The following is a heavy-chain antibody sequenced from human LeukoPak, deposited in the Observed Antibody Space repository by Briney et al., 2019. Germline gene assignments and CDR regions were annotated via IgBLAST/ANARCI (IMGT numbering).Heavy chain of an antibody. CDR1: GFTFDDYA. CDR3: AKDTDYYDSSGITFDY. J-gene: IGHJ4*02. D-gene: IGHD3-22*01. CDR2: ISWNSGSI. V-gene: IGHV3-9*01. Sequence: PGRSLRLSCAASGFTFDDYAMHWVRQAPGKGLEWVSGISWNSGSIGYADSVKGRFTISRDNAKNSLYLQMNSLRAEDTALYYCAKDTDYYDSSGITFDYWSQGTLVTVSS.